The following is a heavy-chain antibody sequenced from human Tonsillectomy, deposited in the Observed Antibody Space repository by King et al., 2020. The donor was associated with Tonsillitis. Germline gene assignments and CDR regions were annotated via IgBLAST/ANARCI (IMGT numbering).Heavy chain of an antibody. CDR3: ARGPLGATPLHY. D-gene: IGHD1-26*01. J-gene: IGHJ4*02. Sequence: VQLVESGAEVKKPGASVKVSCKASDYTFNNYRVTWVRQAPGQGLDWMGWISADSGITNYAQKFQGRVTMTTDTSTNTAYLELRGLMSADTAVYYCARGPLGATPLHYWGQGTLVTVSS. V-gene: IGHV1-18*01. CDR1: DYTFNNYR. CDR2: ISADSGIT.